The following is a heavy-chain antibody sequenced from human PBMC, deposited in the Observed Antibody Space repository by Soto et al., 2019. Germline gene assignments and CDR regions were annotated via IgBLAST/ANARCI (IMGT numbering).Heavy chain of an antibody. CDR1: GFICSSYD. Sequence: GGSLRLSCAVSGFICSSYDMSWVRQAPGQGLEWVSTILVGGSTHYEDSVKGRFTISRDTSKNTVYLQMNSLTAGDTAFYYCAKATAASGGAFEIYGQGTMVTVSS. V-gene: IGHV3-23*01. CDR3: AKATAASGGAFEI. J-gene: IGHJ3*02. CDR2: ILVGGST. D-gene: IGHD1-26*01.